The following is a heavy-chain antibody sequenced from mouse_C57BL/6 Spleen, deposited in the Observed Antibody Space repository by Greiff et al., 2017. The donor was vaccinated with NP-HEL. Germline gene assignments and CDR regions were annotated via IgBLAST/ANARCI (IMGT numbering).Heavy chain of an antibody. CDR3: AREGVTGPYAMDY. CDR2: ISYDGSN. D-gene: IGHD2-1*01. J-gene: IGHJ4*01. CDR1: GYSITSGYY. Sequence: DVQLQESGPGLVKPSQSLSLTCSVTGYSITSGYYWNWIRQFPGNKLEWMGYISYDGSNNYNPSLKNRISITRDTSKNQFFLKLNSVTTEDTATYYCAREGVTGPYAMDYWGQGTSVTVSS. V-gene: IGHV3-6*01.